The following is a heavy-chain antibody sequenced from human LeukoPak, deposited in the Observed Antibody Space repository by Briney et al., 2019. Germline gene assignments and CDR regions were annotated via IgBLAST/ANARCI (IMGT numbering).Heavy chain of an antibody. V-gene: IGHV3-48*03. D-gene: IGHD3-16*01. CDR2: ISSSGSNI. CDR1: GFTFYNYA. Sequence: GGSLRLSCAASGFTFYNYAMSWVRPAPGKGLEWVSYISSSGSNIYYADSVKGRFTISRDNAKNSLYLQMNSLRAEDTAVYYCARGWGDYWGQGTLVTVSS. J-gene: IGHJ4*02. CDR3: ARGWGDY.